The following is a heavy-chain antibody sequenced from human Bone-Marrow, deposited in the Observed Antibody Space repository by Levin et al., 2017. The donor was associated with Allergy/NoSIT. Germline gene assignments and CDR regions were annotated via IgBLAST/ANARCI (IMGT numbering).Heavy chain of an antibody. CDR2: IYHSGST. CDR3: ARESPSEGGMDV. J-gene: IGHJ6*02. V-gene: IGHV4-4*02. Sequence: PSETLSLTCAVSGGSLSSNNWWNWVRQPPGKGLEWIGEIYHSGSTNYNPSLKSRVTMSVDKSKNQFSLKLSSVTAADTAVYYCARESPSEGGMDVWGQGTTVTVSS. CDR1: GGSLSSNNW.